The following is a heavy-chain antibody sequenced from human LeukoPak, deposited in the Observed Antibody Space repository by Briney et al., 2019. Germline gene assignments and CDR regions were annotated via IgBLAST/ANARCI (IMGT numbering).Heavy chain of an antibody. CDR1: GFTFDDYA. V-gene: IGHV3-9*01. CDR3: AKEDRRGRHFDY. CDR2: ISWNSGSI. Sequence: PGGSLRLSCAASGFTFDDYAMHWVRQAPGKGLEWVSGISWNSGSIGYADSVKGRFTISRDNAKNSLYLQMNSLRAEDTALYYCAKEDRRGRHFDYRGQGTLVTVSS. J-gene: IGHJ4*02. D-gene: IGHD3-16*01.